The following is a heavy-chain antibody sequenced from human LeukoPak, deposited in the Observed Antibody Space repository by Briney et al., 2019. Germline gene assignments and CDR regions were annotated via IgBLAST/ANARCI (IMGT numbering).Heavy chain of an antibody. CDR3: ARAYYHGSGSYYFFDY. V-gene: IGHV1-69*06. J-gene: IGHJ4*02. CDR2: IIPFFGTT. CDR1: GSTFSNYA. D-gene: IGHD3-10*01. Sequence: ASVKVSCKTSGSTFSNYAFGWVRQAPGQGLEWMGSIIPFFGTTDYAQKLQGRGTITADKSTNTAYMELSSMRSEDTAVYYCARAYYHGSGSYYFFDYWGQGTLVTVSS.